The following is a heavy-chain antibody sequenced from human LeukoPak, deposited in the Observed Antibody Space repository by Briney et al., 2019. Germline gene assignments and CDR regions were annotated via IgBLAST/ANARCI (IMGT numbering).Heavy chain of an antibody. D-gene: IGHD3-10*01. CDR2: ITSDGRYI. CDR1: GFTFTNYN. J-gene: IGHJ4*02. CDR3: AREKLLWFGELLQRRPDFDY. Sequence: GGSLRLSYAASGFTFTNYNMDWVRQAPGKGLEWVSSITSDGRYIYYGDSVKGRFTISRDNAKNSVFLQMDSLRAEDTAVYYCAREKLLWFGELLQRRPDFDYWGQGTLVIVSS. V-gene: IGHV3-21*01.